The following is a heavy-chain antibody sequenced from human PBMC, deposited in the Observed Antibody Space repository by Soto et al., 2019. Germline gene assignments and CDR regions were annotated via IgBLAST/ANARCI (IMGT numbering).Heavy chain of an antibody. CDR3: ATESGSTYGYFDH. CDR2: ILNSGST. CDR1: GGSVTSDEDY. D-gene: IGHD5-18*01. V-gene: IGHV4-30-4*01. J-gene: IGHJ4*01. Sequence: SETLSLTCTVSGGSVTSDEDYWTWIRRSPGKGLEWIGYILNSGSTGYNPSLKTRLSMSVDRSKNQFTLRLPSVTVADTAVYFCATESGSTYGYFDHWGQGTQVTVSS.